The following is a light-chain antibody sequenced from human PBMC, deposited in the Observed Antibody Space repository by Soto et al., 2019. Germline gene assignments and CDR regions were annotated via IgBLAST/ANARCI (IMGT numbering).Light chain of an antibody. CDR1: SSDVGYFDY. V-gene: IGLV2-14*03. CDR2: DVS. CDR3: SSYASGSTHVL. Sequence: QSVLAQPASVYGSTGQSITISCTGTSSDVGYFDYVSWYQQHPGKAPKLMIFDVSDRSSGVSDRFSGSKSGNTASLTISGLQAEDEADYFCSSYASGSTHVLFGGGTKLTVL. J-gene: IGLJ3*02.